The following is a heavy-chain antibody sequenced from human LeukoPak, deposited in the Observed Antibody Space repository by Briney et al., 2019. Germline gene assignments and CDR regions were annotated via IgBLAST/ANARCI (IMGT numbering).Heavy chain of an antibody. Sequence: GGSLRLSCAASGFTFSSYSMNWVRQAPGKGLEWVSSISGSDNYIYYADSVKGRFTISGDNAKNSLYLQMNSLRAEDTAVYYCARVPTSSNRYYYYYMDVWGKGTTVTVSS. J-gene: IGHJ6*03. CDR1: GFTFSSYS. V-gene: IGHV3-21*01. D-gene: IGHD1-26*01. CDR2: ISGSDNYI. CDR3: ARVPTSSNRYYYYYMDV.